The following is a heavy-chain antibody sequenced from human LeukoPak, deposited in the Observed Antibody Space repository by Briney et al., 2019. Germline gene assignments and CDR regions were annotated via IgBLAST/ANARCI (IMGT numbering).Heavy chain of an antibody. CDR2: IYYSGST. Sequence: SETLSLTCTVSGGSISSSSYYWGWIRQPPGKGLEWIGSIYYSGSTYYNPSLKSRVTISVDTSKNQFSLKLSSVTAADTAVYYCARRSFTIFGVVKRDYWGQGTLVTVSS. J-gene: IGHJ4*02. CDR1: GGSISSSSYY. CDR3: ARRSFTIFGVVKRDY. D-gene: IGHD3-3*01. V-gene: IGHV4-39*01.